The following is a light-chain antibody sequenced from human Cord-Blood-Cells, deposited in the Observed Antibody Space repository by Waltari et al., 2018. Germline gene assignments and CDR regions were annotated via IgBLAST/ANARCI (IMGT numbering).Light chain of an antibody. J-gene: IGKJ1*01. CDR1: QSLLHSNGYNY. CDR2: LGS. CDR3: MQALQTPWT. V-gene: IGKV2-28*01. Sequence: DIVMTQSPLSLPVTPGEPAYISCRSSQSLLHSNGYNYLDWYLQKQGQSPQLLIYLGSNRASEVPDRFSGSGSGTDFTLKISRVEAEDVGVYYCMQALQTPWTFGQGTKVEIK.